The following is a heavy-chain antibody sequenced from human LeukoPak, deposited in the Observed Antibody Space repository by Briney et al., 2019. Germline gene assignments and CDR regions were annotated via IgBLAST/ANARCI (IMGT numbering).Heavy chain of an antibody. V-gene: IGHV3-48*02. CDR1: GFKFNTYI. J-gene: IGHJ4*02. CDR3: AKDQSPPGY. Sequence: PGGSLRLSCAASGFKFNTYIMNWIRQAPGKGLEWVSIINSGGTVRYYADSVRGRFTISRDNARNSLYLHMNSLRDEDTAVYYCAKDQSPPGYWGQGTLVTVSS. CDR2: INSGGTVR.